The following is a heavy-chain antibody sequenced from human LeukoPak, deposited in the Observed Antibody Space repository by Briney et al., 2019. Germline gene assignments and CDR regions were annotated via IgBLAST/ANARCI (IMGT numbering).Heavy chain of an antibody. CDR2: INYSGNT. D-gene: IGHD2-15*01. CDR1: GDSISSYY. Sequence: TSETLSLTCTVSGDSISSYYWSWLRQPPRKGLEWMGYINYSGNTNYNPSLKSRVTISVDTSKNQFSLRLTSVTAADTAVYYCAREGRQDSVYFDCWGRGTLVTVTS. J-gene: IGHJ4*02. V-gene: IGHV4-59*01. CDR3: AREGRQDSVYFDC.